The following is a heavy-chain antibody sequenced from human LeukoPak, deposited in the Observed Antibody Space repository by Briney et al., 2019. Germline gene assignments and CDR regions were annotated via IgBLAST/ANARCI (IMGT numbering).Heavy chain of an antibody. Sequence: ASVKVSCKASGGTFSSYAISWVRQAPGQGLEWMGGIIPIFGTANYAQKFQGRVTITADESTSTAYMELSSLRSEDTAVYYCAIGYYDSSGYYYDNFDYWGQGTLVTVSS. CDR2: IIPIFGTA. D-gene: IGHD3-22*01. V-gene: IGHV1-69*13. CDR3: AIGYYDSSGYYYDNFDY. CDR1: GGTFSSYA. J-gene: IGHJ4*02.